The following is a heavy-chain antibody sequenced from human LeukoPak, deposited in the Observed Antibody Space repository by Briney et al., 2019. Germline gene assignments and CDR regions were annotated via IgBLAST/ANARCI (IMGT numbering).Heavy chain of an antibody. D-gene: IGHD2-15*01. V-gene: IGHV4-34*01. J-gene: IGHJ4*02. CDR2: INHSGST. CDR3: ARDSVGYCSGGSCYVGFDY. Sequence: SETLSLTCAVYGVSFSGYYWSWIRQPPGKGLEWIGEINHSGSTNYNPSLKSRVTISVDTSKNQFSLKLSSVTAADTAVYYCARDSVGYCSGGSCYVGFDYWGQGTLVTVSS. CDR1: GVSFSGYY.